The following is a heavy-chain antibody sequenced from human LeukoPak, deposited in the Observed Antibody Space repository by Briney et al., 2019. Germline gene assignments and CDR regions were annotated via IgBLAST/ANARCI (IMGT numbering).Heavy chain of an antibody. D-gene: IGHD3-10*01. CDR2: ISAYNGNT. CDR3: AREGARAFPYYYGSGSLEFDP. V-gene: IGHV1-18*01. CDR1: GYTFTSYG. Sequence: ASVKVSCKASGYTFTSYGISWVRQAPGQGLEWMGWISAYNGNTNYAQKLQGRVTMTTDTSTSTAYMELRSPRSDDTAVYYCAREGARAFPYYYGSGSLEFDPWGQGTLVTVSS. J-gene: IGHJ5*02.